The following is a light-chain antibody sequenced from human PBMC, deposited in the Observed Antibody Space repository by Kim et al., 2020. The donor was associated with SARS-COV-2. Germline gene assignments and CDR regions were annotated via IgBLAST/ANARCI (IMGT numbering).Light chain of an antibody. CDR2: DVN. J-gene: IGLJ1*01. Sequence: QSALTQPASVSGSPGQSLTISCTGGSSDVGSYNYVSWYQQHVGKAHKLIVYDVNKRPSGISNRFSGSKSGNTASQTISGLQAEDEADYYCSSCTSTSTYVFGTGTKVTVL. CDR1: SSDVGSYNY. V-gene: IGLV2-14*03. CDR3: SSCTSTSTYV.